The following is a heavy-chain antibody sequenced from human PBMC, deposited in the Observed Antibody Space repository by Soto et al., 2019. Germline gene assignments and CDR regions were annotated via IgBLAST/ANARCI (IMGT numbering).Heavy chain of an antibody. CDR1: GYTFTGYY. Sequence: ASVKVSCKASGYTFTGYYMHWVRQAPGQGLEWMGWINPNSGGTNYAQKFQGRVTMTRDTSISTAYMELSRLRSDDTAVYYWARGRGGIAAAGPDYWGQGTLVTVSS. V-gene: IGHV1-2*02. J-gene: IGHJ4*02. D-gene: IGHD6-13*01. CDR2: INPNSGGT. CDR3: ARGRGGIAAAGPDY.